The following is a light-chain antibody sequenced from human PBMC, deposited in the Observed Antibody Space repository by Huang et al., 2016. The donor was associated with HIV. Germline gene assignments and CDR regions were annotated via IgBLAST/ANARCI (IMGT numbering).Light chain of an antibody. Sequence: DIVVTHSPDPLAVSLGERATINCKSSQSGLYSTNNTNDLAWYQQKPGQPPKLLIYCASTRECGVPERFSGSGSGTDFTLTISSLQAEDVAVYYCQQYYSTPLTFGGGTKVEIK. J-gene: IGKJ4*01. CDR2: CAS. CDR3: QQYYSTPLT. CDR1: QSGLYSTNNTND. V-gene: IGKV4-1*01.